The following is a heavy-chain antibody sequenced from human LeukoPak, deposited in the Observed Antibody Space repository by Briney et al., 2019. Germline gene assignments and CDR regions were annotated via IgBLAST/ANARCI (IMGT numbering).Heavy chain of an antibody. CDR2: ISWDGGST. V-gene: IGHV3-43*01. J-gene: IGHJ4*02. Sequence: QAGGSLRLSCAASGFTFDDYTMHWVRQAPGKGLEWVSLISWDGGSTYYADSVKGRFTISRDNSKNSLYLQMNSLRTEDTALYYCAKDQGDTESFFDYWGQGTLVTVSS. CDR3: AKDQGDTESFFDY. D-gene: IGHD5-18*01. CDR1: GFTFDDYT.